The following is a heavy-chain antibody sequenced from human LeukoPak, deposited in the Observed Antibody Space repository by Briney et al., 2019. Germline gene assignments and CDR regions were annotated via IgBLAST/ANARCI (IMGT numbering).Heavy chain of an antibody. CDR2: IYYSGST. Sequence: SETLSLTCTVSGGSISSGGYYWSWIRQPPGKGLEWIGSIYYSGSTYYNPSLKSRVTISVDTSKNQFSLNLSSVTAADTAVYFCARDEGSSYPFDYWGQGTLVTVSS. CDR3: ARDEGSSYPFDY. D-gene: IGHD2-2*01. CDR1: GGSISSGGYY. J-gene: IGHJ4*02. V-gene: IGHV4-39*07.